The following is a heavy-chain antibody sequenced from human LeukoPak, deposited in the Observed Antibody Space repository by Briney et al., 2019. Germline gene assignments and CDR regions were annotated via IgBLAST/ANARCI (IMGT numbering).Heavy chain of an antibody. CDR3: DTQAAGGPLEF. J-gene: IGHJ4*02. CDR2: VYYTGST. Sequence: PSETLSLTCTVSGDSIGSSTYYWAWIRQHPGEGLEWIGSVYYTGSTHYIPSLKSRVTISLDTSKNQFSLKMSSVTAADTAVYYCDTQAAGGPLEFWGQGTLATVSS. CDR1: GDSIGSSTYY. D-gene: IGHD2-15*01. V-gene: IGHV4-39*01.